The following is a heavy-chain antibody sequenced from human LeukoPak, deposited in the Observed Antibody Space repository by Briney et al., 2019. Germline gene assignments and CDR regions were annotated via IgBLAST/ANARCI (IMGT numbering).Heavy chain of an antibody. CDR2: ISYDGSNK. D-gene: IGHD1-1*01. CDR3: AKDYGPQNWNYLDY. J-gene: IGHJ4*02. V-gene: IGHV3-30*18. Sequence: PGGSLRLSCAASGFTFSSYSMNWVRQAPGKGLEWVAVISYDGSNKYYADSVKGRFTISRDNSKNTLYLQMNSLRAEDTAVYYCAKDYGPQNWNYLDYWGQGTLVTVSS. CDR1: GFTFSSYS.